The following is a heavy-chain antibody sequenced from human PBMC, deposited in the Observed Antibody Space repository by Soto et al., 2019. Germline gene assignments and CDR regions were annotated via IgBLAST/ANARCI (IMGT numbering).Heavy chain of an antibody. V-gene: IGHV5-51*01. CDR1: GYSFTSYW. CDR2: IYPGDSDT. CDR3: ARPTRGYSYGYYYYGMDV. Sequence: SCKGSGYSFTSYWIGWVRQMPGKGLEWMGIIYPGDSDTRYSPSFQGQVTISADKSISTAYLQWSSLKASDTAMYYCARPTRGYSYGYYYYGMDVWGQGTTVTSP. J-gene: IGHJ6*02. D-gene: IGHD5-18*01.